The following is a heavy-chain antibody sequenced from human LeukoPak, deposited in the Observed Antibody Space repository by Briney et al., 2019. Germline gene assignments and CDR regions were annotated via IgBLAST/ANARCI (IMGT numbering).Heavy chain of an antibody. CDR3: ARESIAAAAPFDY. CDR1: GGSVSSGSYY. J-gene: IGHJ4*02. D-gene: IGHD6-25*01. CDR2: IYYSGST. V-gene: IGHV4-61*01. Sequence: PSETLSLTCTVSGGSVSSGSYYWSWIRQPPGKGLEWIGYIYYSGSTNYNPSLKSRVTISVDTSKNQFSLKLSSVTAADTAVYYCARESIAAAAPFDYWGQGTLVTVSS.